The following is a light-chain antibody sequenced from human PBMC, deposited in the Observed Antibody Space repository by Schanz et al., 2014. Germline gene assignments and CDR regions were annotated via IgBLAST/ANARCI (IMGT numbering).Light chain of an antibody. CDR2: DVT. CDR1: SSDVGAYNY. Sequence: QSALTQPPSASGSPGQSVTISCTGTSSDVGAYNYVSWYQQHPGRAPKLMIYDVTNRPSGVSDRFSGSKSGNTASLTISGLRAEDEADYYCNSYTSTSTLIFGGGTKLTVL. V-gene: IGLV2-14*03. J-gene: IGLJ2*01. CDR3: NSYTSTSTLI.